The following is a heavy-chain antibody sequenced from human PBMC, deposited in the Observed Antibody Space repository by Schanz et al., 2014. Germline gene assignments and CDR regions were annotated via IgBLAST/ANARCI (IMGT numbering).Heavy chain of an antibody. D-gene: IGHD2-2*02. Sequence: EVQLVESGGGLVQPGRSLRLSCVASGFRFDDYAMHWVRQAPGKGLEWVSGMSWNAGSLGYGDSVKGRFTISRDNAKNSLYLQMNSLRAEDTAVYYCAGTYCSSTSCYTGYYYMDVWGKGTTXTVSS. V-gene: IGHV3-9*01. J-gene: IGHJ6*03. CDR1: GFRFDDYA. CDR2: MSWNAGSL. CDR3: AGTYCSSTSCYTGYYYMDV.